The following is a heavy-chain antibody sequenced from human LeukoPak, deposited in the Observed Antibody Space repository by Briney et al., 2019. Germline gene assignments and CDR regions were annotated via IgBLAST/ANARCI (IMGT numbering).Heavy chain of an antibody. J-gene: IGHJ5*02. V-gene: IGHV3-7*01. Sequence: GGSLRLSCAASGFGIYSQTMSWLRQAPGKGLEWVASIKEDEIDIHYVDSVKGRFTISGDNAKDIVYLQMNSLRVEDTAVYYCARGGFRHFDPWGQGTLVTVSS. CDR2: IKEDEIDI. CDR3: ARGGFRHFDP. D-gene: IGHD3-22*01. CDR1: GFGIYSQT.